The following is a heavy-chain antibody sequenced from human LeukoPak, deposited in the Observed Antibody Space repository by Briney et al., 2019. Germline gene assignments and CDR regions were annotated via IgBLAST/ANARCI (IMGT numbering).Heavy chain of an antibody. CDR1: GGSFSGYY. V-gene: IGHV4-34*01. CDR3: ARGGVATIPGAFDY. Sequence: SETLSLTCAVYGGSFSGYYWSWIRQPPGKGLEWIGEINHSGSTNYNPSLKSRVTISVDTSKNQLSLKLSSVTAADTAVYYCARGGVATIPGAFDYWGQGTLVTVSS. CDR2: INHSGST. J-gene: IGHJ4*02. D-gene: IGHD5-24*01.